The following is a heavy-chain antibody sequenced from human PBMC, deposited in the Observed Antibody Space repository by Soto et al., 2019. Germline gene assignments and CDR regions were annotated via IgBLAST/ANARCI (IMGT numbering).Heavy chain of an antibody. CDR3: ARVDYVDYGSYFVL. J-gene: IGHJ2*01. CDR1: GFTVTNKY. D-gene: IGHD4-17*01. V-gene: IGHV3-53*01. CDR2: IYSGGST. Sequence: EVQLVESGGGLIQPGGSLRLSCAASGFTVTNKYMTWVRQAPGKGLEWVSVIYSGGSTSYADSVKGRFTISRDNSKNILYLQMNSLRAEDTAVYYCARVDYVDYGSYFVLWGRVTLVTVSS.